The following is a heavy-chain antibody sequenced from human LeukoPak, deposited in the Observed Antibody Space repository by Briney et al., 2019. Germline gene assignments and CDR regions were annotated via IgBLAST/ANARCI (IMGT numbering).Heavy chain of an antibody. CDR3: AKDYAYYYDSGMCGFDY. D-gene: IGHD3-10*01. CDR2: ISGSGATT. Sequence: GGSLRLSCAASGFTFSSYAMSWVRQAPGKGLEWVSAISGSGATTYYADSVKGRFTISRDKSNNPLYLQMNRLGAEDTAVYYCAKDYAYYYDSGMCGFDYWGKGTLVTVSS. CDR1: GFTFSSYA. V-gene: IGHV3-23*01. J-gene: IGHJ4*02.